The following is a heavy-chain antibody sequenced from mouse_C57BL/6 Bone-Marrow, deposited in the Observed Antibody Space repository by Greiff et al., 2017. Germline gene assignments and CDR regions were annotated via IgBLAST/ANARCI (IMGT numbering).Heavy chain of an antibody. J-gene: IGHJ1*03. Sequence: VKLKESGPGLVAPSQSLSITCTVSGFSLTSYAISWVRQPPGRGLEWLGVIWTGGGTNYNSALKSRLSISKDNSKSQVFLKMNSLQTDDTSRYYCARIYYGSSWYFDVWGTGTTVTVSA. V-gene: IGHV2-9-1*01. CDR2: IWTGGGT. CDR1: GFSLTSYA. CDR3: ARIYYGSSWYFDV. D-gene: IGHD1-1*01.